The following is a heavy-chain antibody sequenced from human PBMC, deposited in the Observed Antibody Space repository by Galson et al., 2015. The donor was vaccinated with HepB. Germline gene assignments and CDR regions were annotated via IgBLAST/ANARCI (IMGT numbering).Heavy chain of an antibody. V-gene: IGHV1-18*01. J-gene: IGHJ4*02. CDR2: ISSNGGNT. D-gene: IGHD4/OR15-4a*01. CDR3: ARDRDYRFDF. Sequence: SVKVSCKASGYTFIINGISWVRQTPGQGLEWLGWISSNGGNTKYAQKYQGRITLTRDTSASTAYLELRSLRSDDTAMYYCARDRDYRFDFWGQGTLVTVSS. CDR1: GYTFIING.